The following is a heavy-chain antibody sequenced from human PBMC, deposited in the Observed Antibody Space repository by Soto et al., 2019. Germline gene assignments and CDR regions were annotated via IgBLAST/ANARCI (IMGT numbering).Heavy chain of an antibody. V-gene: IGHV3-23*01. CDR2: ISGSGGNT. D-gene: IGHD2-15*01. J-gene: IGHJ4*02. CDR1: GFTFSSYA. CDR3: VKVVRRCSGGSCYGGYSDY. Sequence: EVQLLESGGGLVQPGGSLRLSCAASGFTFSSYAMSWVRQAPGKGLEWASTISGSGGNTYYADSVKGRFTISRDNSKNTMYLQMNSLRAEDTAVYYCVKVVRRCSGGSCYGGYSDYWGQGTLVTVSS.